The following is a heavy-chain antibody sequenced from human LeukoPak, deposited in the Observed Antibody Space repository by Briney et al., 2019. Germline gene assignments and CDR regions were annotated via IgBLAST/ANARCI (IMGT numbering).Heavy chain of an antibody. J-gene: IGHJ4*02. CDR1: GFTFSDHF. D-gene: IGHD6-19*01. CDR3: VRVRSVAGSDYLDY. Sequence: PGGSLRLSCAVSGFTFSDHFLDWVRQAPGKGLEWVGRSRNKAKSYTTEYAASVKGRFTISRDDSKNSLYLQMNSLKTEDTAVYYCVRVRSVAGSDYLDYWGQGTLATVSS. V-gene: IGHV3-72*01. CDR2: SRNKAKSYTT.